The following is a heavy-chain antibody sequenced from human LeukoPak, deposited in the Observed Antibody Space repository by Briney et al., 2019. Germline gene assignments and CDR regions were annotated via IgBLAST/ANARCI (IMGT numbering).Heavy chain of an antibody. CDR1: GDSIRSSSYY. J-gene: IGHJ4*02. CDR3: ARTGIAAAVGLYSH. V-gene: IGHV4-39*07. Sequence: SETLSLTCTVSGDSIRSSSYYWGWVRQSPGKGLEWIGAIYFSGSTYHNPSLKSRVTISVDTSKNQFSLKLSSVTAADTAVYYCARTGIAAAVGLYSHWGQGTLVTVSS. CDR2: IYFSGST. D-gene: IGHD6-13*01.